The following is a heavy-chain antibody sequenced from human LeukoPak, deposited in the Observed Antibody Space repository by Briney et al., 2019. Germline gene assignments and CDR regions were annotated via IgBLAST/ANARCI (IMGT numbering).Heavy chain of an antibody. CDR2: IYYSGST. V-gene: IGHV4-39*07. CDR1: GGSISSSSYY. D-gene: IGHD5-12*01. CDR3: ARDRHYSGYDSDY. Sequence: SETLSLTCTVSGGSISSSSYYWGWIRQPPGKGLEWIGSIYYSGSTYYNPSLKSRVTISVDTSKNQFSLKLSSVTAADTAVYYCARDRHYSGYDSDYWGQGSLVTVSS. J-gene: IGHJ4*02.